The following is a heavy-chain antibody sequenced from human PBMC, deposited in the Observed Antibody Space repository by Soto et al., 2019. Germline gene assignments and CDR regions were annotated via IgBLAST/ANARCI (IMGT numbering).Heavy chain of an antibody. CDR3: ARFSGSYYYGMDV. Sequence: HVQLQQWGAGLLKPSGTLSLPCAVYGGSFSGYYWSWIRQPPGKGLEWIGEITHGGVTNYKPSLKRRVTMSVDTSKNQFSLQLKSVTAADTALYYVARFSGSYYYGMDVWGQVSTVTVSS. V-gene: IGHV4-34*01. J-gene: IGHJ6*02. CDR2: ITHGGVT. CDR1: GGSFSGYY. D-gene: IGHD6-19*01.